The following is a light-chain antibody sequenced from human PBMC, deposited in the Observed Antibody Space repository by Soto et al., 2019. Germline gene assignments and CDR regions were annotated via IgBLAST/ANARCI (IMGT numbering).Light chain of an antibody. Sequence: IQVTQSPSSLSSSVGDRVTLTCRASQAIRNDVAWYQQKAGRVPNLLIYAATHLQSGVPSRFSGSGFGTDFTLTISSLQPEDFATYYCLQDYSYPNTFGGGTKVEIK. CDR2: AAT. J-gene: IGKJ4*01. V-gene: IGKV1-6*01. CDR3: LQDYSYPNT. CDR1: QAIRND.